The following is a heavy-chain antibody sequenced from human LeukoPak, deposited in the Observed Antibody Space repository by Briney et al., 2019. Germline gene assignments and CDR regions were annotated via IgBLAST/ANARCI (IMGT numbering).Heavy chain of an antibody. J-gene: IGHJ6*02. CDR1: GFTFDDHA. D-gene: IGHD3-3*01. Sequence: PGRSLRLSCAASGFTFDDHAMHWVRQAPGKGLEWVSGISWNSGSIGYADSVKGRFTISRDNAKNSLYLQMNSLRAEDTALYYCAKENRVVPRTHYYYYYGMDVWGQGTTVTVSS. CDR3: AKENRVVPRTHYYYYYGMDV. V-gene: IGHV3-9*01. CDR2: ISWNSGSI.